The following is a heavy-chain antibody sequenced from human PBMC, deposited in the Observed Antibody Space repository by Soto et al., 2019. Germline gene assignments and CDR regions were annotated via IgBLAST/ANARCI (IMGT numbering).Heavy chain of an antibody. D-gene: IGHD5-12*01. CDR2: INAAYGDT. V-gene: IGHV1-3*01. J-gene: IGHJ4*02. Sequence: QVQLVQSGAEVKKPGASVKVSCKASGYTFTRYTMHWVRQAPGQRLEWMGWINAAYGDTKYSQKFHVRVTIRRDTFASTVYMELSSLRSEDTAVYYGARGGFEAVATTGGDYWGQGTLVTVSS. CDR3: ARGGFEAVATTGGDY. CDR1: GYTFTRYT.